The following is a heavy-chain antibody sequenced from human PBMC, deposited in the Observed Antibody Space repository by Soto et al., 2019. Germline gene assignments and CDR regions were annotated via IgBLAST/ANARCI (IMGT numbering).Heavy chain of an antibody. D-gene: IGHD2-2*02. CDR3: ARHGSGELVVPAAIVYSSSWYRGAFDI. CDR1: GGSISSSSYY. J-gene: IGHJ3*02. V-gene: IGHV4-39*01. Sequence: SETLSLTCTVSGGSISSSSYYWGWIRQPPGKGLEWIGSIYYSGSTYYNPSLKSRVTISVDTSKNQFSLKLSSVTAADTAVYYCARHGSGELVVPAAIVYSSSWYRGAFDIWGQGTMVTVSS. CDR2: IYYSGST.